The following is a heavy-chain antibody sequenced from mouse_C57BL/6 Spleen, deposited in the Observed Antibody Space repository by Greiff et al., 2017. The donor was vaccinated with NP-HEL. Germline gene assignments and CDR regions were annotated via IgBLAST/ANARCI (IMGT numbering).Heavy chain of an antibody. CDR2: IRNKANNHAT. D-gene: IGHD1-1*01. J-gene: IGHJ4*01. CDR1: GFTFSDAW. CDR3: TAYYGYAMDY. V-gene: IGHV6-6*01. Sequence: DVMLVESGGGLVQPGGSMKLSCAASGFTFSDAWMDWVRQSPEKGLEWVGEIRNKANNHATYYAVSVKGRFTISRDDSKSSVYLQMNSLRAEDTSIYYCTAYYGYAMDYWGQGTSVTVSS.